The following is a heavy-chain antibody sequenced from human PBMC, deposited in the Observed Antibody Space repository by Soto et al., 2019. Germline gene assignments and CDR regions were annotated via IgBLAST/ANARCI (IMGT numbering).Heavy chain of an antibody. Sequence: EVQVVESGGDLVEPGGSLSLSCETSGFMFSSAWMSWVRQAPGKGLEWVARIKSKKDGGARDYAAPVNGRFSISRDDSKSTVYLQMNSLRAEDTALYYCVEGWNDFWGQGTLVTVSS. D-gene: IGHD1-1*01. CDR1: GFMFSSAW. CDR2: IKSKKDGGAR. J-gene: IGHJ4*02. V-gene: IGHV3-15*01. CDR3: VEGWNDF.